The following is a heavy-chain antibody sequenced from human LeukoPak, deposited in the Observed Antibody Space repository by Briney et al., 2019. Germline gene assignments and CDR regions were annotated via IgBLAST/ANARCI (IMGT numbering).Heavy chain of an antibody. CDR2: IYHSGST. CDR3: ARDEAELRAFDI. D-gene: IGHD1-26*01. J-gene: IGHJ3*02. CDR1: GGSISSGGYY. V-gene: IGHV4-30-2*01. Sequence: SETLSLTCTVSGGSISSGGYYWSWIRQPPGKGLEWIGYIYHSGSTYYNPSLKSRVTISVDRSKNQSSLKLSSVTAADTAVYYCARDEAELRAFDIWGQGTMVTVSS.